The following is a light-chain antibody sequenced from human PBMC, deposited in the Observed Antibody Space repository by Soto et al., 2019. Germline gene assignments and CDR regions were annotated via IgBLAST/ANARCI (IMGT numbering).Light chain of an antibody. Sequence: EIVMTQSPAALSVSPGERVTFSCRASESVGNNLAWYQQRPGQTPSLLIYGASIRAPGIPARFSGSGSGTEFTLTISSLQSEDFAVYYCHQYNNWPRAFGQGTKLDIK. CDR3: HQYNNWPRA. J-gene: IGKJ2*01. CDR2: GAS. V-gene: IGKV3-15*01. CDR1: ESVGNN.